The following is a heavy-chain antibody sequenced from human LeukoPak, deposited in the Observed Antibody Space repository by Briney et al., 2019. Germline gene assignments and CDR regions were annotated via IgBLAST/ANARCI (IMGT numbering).Heavy chain of an antibody. CDR3: TRGAGWLIDY. J-gene: IGHJ4*02. CDR2: IHNGGTS. D-gene: IGHD3-16*01. Sequence: SETLSLTCTVSDDSISDYYRGWIRQPPGKGLEWIGYIHNGGTSTYNLSLKSRVTISADTSKNQFSLKLNSMTTADTAVYYCTRGAGWLIDYWGQGILVTVSS. V-gene: IGHV4-59*01. CDR1: DDSISDYY.